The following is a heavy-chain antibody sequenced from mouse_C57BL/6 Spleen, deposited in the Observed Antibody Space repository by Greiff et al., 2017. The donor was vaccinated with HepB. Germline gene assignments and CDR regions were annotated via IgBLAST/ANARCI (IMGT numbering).Heavy chain of an antibody. D-gene: IGHD2-4*01. Sequence: QVQLQQSGPGLVQPSQSLSITCTVSGFSLTSYGVHWVRQSPGKGLEWLGVIWRGGSTDYNAAFMSRLSITKDNSKSQVFLKMNSLQADDTAIYYCAKSYDYDGAWFAYWGQGTLVTVSA. J-gene: IGHJ3*01. CDR2: IWRGGST. V-gene: IGHV2-5*01. CDR3: AKSYDYDGAWFAY. CDR1: GFSLTSYG.